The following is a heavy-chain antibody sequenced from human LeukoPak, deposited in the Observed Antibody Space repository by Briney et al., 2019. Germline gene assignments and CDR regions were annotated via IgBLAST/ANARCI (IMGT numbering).Heavy chain of an antibody. D-gene: IGHD4/OR15-4a*01. CDR2: ISAYNGNR. CDR3: ARVDYVPSYYYYYMDV. CDR1: GYTFTSYG. J-gene: IGHJ6*03. Sequence: ASVKVSCKASGYTFTSYGISWVRQAPGQGLEWMGWISAYNGNRSHAQKLQGRVTMTTDTSTSTAYMELRSLRSDDTAVYYCARVDYVPSYYYYYMDVWGKGTTVTVSS. V-gene: IGHV1-18*01.